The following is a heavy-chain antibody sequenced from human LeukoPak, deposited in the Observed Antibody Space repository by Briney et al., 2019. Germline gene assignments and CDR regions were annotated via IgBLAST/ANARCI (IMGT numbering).Heavy chain of an antibody. Sequence: GGSLRLSCAASGFSFSNYWMHWVRQAPGKGLVWVSRINSDGSSTTYADSVKGRFTISRDNSKNTLYLQMNSLRTEDTAVYYCAKSGEQLVPSYWGQGTLVTVSS. J-gene: IGHJ4*02. CDR2: INSDGSST. CDR1: GFSFSNYW. CDR3: AKSGEQLVPSY. D-gene: IGHD6-13*01. V-gene: IGHV3-74*01.